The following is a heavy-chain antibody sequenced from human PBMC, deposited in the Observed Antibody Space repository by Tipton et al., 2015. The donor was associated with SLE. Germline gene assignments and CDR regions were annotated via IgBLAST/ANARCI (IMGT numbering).Heavy chain of an antibody. V-gene: IGHV4-39*07. Sequence: TLSLTCTVSGDSISNSDYYWGWIHLPPGKGLEWIGNIHHSGRTYYNPSLNSRPTMSVDTSNNQLSLRLSSVTAADTAVYFCARWMAVPATSNRDAFDIWGQGSMVTVSS. CDR2: IHHSGRT. CDR1: GDSISNSDYY. D-gene: IGHD2-2*01. CDR3: ARWMAVPATSNRDAFDI. J-gene: IGHJ3*02.